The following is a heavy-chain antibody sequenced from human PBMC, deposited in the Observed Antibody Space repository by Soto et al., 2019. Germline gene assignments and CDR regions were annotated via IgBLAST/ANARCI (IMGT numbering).Heavy chain of an antibody. CDR3: ARLRDYYDSSGYYYGCYFDY. CDR2: IYYSGST. CDR1: GGSISSSSYY. Sequence: SETLSLTCTVSGGSISSSSYYWGWIRQPPGKGLEWIGSIYYSGSTYYNPSLKSRVTISVDTSKNQFSLKLSSVTAADTAVYYCARLRDYYDSSGYYYGCYFDYWGQGTLVTVSS. D-gene: IGHD3-22*01. V-gene: IGHV4-39*01. J-gene: IGHJ4*02.